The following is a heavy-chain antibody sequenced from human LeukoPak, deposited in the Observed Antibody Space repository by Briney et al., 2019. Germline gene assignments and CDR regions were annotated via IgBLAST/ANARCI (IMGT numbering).Heavy chain of an antibody. CDR3: ARNNHGMDV. V-gene: IGHV3-64*05. J-gene: IGHJ6*02. D-gene: IGHD1/OR15-1a*01. CDR1: GFTFRNFA. CDR2: ISDNGGST. Sequence: PGGSLRLSCSASGFTFRNFAMHWVRQAPGKGLEHISSISDNGGSTYYADSVKGRFTISRDNSKNTLYVQMSSLRAEDTAVFYCARNNHGMDVWGQGTTVTVSS.